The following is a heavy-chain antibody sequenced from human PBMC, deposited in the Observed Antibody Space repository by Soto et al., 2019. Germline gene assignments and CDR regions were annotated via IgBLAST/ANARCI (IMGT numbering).Heavy chain of an antibody. J-gene: IGHJ4*02. CDR2: ISPMFGAA. D-gene: IGHD3-10*01. CDR1: GGTFNTYA. V-gene: IGHV1-69*19. Sequence: QVQLVQSGAEMKKPGSSVQVSCQSSGGTFNTYAMNWVRQAPGQGPEWMGDISPMFGAANYAPKFQGRVTITADESTGTSYRQLISLPSEDTALYFCAREVQVHTPAFVYWGQGTLVTVSS. CDR3: AREVQVHTPAFVY.